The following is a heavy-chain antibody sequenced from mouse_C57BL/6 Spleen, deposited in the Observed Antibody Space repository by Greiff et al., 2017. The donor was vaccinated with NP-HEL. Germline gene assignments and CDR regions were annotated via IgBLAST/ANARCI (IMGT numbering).Heavy chain of an antibody. CDR1: GYSFTGYF. J-gene: IGHJ2*01. D-gene: IGHD2-3*01. CDR3: ARSGGYYLYFDY. V-gene: IGHV1-20*01. CDR2: INPYNGDT. Sequence: EVQLQQSGPELVKPGASVKISCKASGYSFTGYFMNWVMQSHGKSLEWIGRINPYNGDTFYNQKFKGKATLTVDKSSSTAHMELRSLTSEDSAVYYWARSGGYYLYFDYWGQGTTLTVSS.